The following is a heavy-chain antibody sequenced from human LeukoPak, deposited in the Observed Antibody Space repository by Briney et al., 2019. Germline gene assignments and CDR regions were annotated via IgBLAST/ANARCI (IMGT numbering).Heavy chain of an antibody. CDR2: IYYSGST. Sequence: PSETLSLTCTVSGGSISSGGYYWSWIRQHPGKGLERIGYIYYSGSTYYNPSLKSRVTISVDTSKNQFSLKLSSVTAADTAVYYCARQTFWSGSRETRTFDYWGQGTLVTVSS. CDR3: ARQTFWSGSRETRTFDY. CDR1: GGSISSGGYY. J-gene: IGHJ4*02. D-gene: IGHD3-3*01. V-gene: IGHV4-31*03.